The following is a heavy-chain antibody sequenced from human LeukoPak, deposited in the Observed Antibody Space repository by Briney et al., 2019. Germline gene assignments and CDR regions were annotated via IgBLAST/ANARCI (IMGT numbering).Heavy chain of an antibody. CDR3: ARKRDGYNFDY. Sequence: SETLSLTCTVSGGSISSHYWSWIRQPPGKGLEWLGDIYYSGTTNYNPSLKSRVTISVDTSKNQFSLKLSSVTAADTAVYYCARKRDGYNFDYWGQGTLVTVSS. CDR2: IYYSGTT. V-gene: IGHV4-59*11. D-gene: IGHD5-24*01. CDR1: GGSISSHY. J-gene: IGHJ4*02.